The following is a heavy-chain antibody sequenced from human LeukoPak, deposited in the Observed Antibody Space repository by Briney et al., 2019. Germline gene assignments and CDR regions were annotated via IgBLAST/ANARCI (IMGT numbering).Heavy chain of an antibody. Sequence: GSSVKVSFKASGGTFSSYAISWVRQAPGQGLEWMGGIIPIFGTANYAQKFQGRVTITTDESTSTAYMELSSLRSEDTAVYYCARGPRVLIAAAGTKYFQHWGQGTLVTVSS. J-gene: IGHJ1*01. CDR3: ARGPRVLIAAAGTKYFQH. CDR2: IIPIFGTA. D-gene: IGHD6-13*01. V-gene: IGHV1-69*05. CDR1: GGTFSSYA.